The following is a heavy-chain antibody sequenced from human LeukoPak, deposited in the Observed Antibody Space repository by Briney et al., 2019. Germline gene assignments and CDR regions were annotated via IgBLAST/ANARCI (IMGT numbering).Heavy chain of an antibody. D-gene: IGHD3-3*01. V-gene: IGHV1-18*04. Sequence: GASVKVSCKASGYTFTDYYMHWVRQAPGQGLEWMGWISAYNGNTNYAQKLQGRVTMTTDTSTSTAYMELRSLRSDDTAVYYCARLSLFGVVIVDYWGQGTLVTVSS. CDR2: ISAYNGNT. CDR1: GYTFTDYY. J-gene: IGHJ4*02. CDR3: ARLSLFGVVIVDY.